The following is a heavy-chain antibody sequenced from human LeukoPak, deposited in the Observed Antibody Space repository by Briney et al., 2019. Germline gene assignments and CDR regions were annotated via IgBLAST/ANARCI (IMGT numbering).Heavy chain of an antibody. J-gene: IGHJ4*02. D-gene: IGHD3-3*01. CDR1: GFTFSSYG. V-gene: IGHV3-30*02. Sequence: GGSLRLSCAASGFTFSSYGMHWVRQAPGKGLEWVAFIRYDGSNKYYADSVKGRFTISRDNSKNTLYLQMNSLRAEDTAVYYCAKEMSDYDFWSGGDYWGQGTLVTVSS. CDR2: IRYDGSNK. CDR3: AKEMSDYDFWSGGDY.